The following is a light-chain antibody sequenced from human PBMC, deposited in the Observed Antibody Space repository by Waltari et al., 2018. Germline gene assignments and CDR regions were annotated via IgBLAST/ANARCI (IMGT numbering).Light chain of an antibody. CDR2: QDN. CDR1: ELGDKY. Sequence: SYDLTQPPSVSVSPGQTAPITCSGIELGDKYVCWYQQKPGQSPILVIYQDNRRPSGIPERFSASNSGNTATLTISGTQAMDEADYFCQAWDSSTVVFGGGTKVTVL. V-gene: IGLV3-1*01. J-gene: IGLJ2*01. CDR3: QAWDSSTVV.